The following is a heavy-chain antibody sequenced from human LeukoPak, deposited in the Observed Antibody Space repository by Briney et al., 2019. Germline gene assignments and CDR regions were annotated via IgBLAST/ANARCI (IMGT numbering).Heavy chain of an antibody. V-gene: IGHV3-23*01. CDR3: AKVGPVCSGGSRYSRRFDP. CDR1: GFTFSSYA. D-gene: IGHD2-15*01. CDR2: ISGSGGST. Sequence: GGSLRLSCAASGFTFSSYAMSWVRQAPGKGLEWVSAISGSGGSTYYADSVKGRFTISRDNSKNTLYLQMNSLRAEDTAVYYCAKVGPVCSGGSRYSRRFDPWGQGTLVTVSS. J-gene: IGHJ5*02.